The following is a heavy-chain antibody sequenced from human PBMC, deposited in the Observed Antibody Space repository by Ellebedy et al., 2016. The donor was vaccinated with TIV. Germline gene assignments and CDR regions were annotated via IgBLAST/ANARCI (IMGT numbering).Heavy chain of an antibody. J-gene: IGHJ6*02. CDR3: ARDFGGVSSSGMDV. Sequence: SETLSLXCAVSGGSISSSNWWSWVRQPPGKGLEWIGEIYHSGSTNYNPPLKSRVTISVDKSKNQFSLKLSSVTAADTAVYYCARDFGGVSSSGMDVWGQGTTVTVSS. CDR2: IYHSGST. V-gene: IGHV4-4*02. D-gene: IGHD3-16*01. CDR1: GGSISSSNW.